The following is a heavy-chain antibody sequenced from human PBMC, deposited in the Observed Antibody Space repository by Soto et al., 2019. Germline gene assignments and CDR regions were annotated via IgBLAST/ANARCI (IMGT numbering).Heavy chain of an antibody. Sequence: PGGSLRLSCATSDFTFRNYWLNWVRQAPGKGLEWVANISPDGGTTNYVDSVKGRFTVSIDNVRNSVSLQMNSLRVEDTAVYFCFGGNGGPQWGQGTRVTVSS. J-gene: IGHJ4*02. CDR1: DFTFRNYW. D-gene: IGHD3-16*01. V-gene: IGHV3-7*03. CDR3: FGGNGGPQ. CDR2: ISPDGGTT.